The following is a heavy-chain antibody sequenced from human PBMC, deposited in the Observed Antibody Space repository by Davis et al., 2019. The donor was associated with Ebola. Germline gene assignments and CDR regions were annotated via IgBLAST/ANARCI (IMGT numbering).Heavy chain of an antibody. V-gene: IGHV3-30*03. CDR1: GFTFSSYG. CDR2: ISYDGSNK. CDR3: AHLAVALDDY. Sequence: PGGSLRLSCAASGFTFSSYGMHWVRQAPGKGLEWVAVISYDGSNKYYADSVKGRFTISRDNSKNTLYLQMNSLRAEDTAVYYCAHLAVALDDYWGQGTLVTVSS. J-gene: IGHJ4*02. D-gene: IGHD2-15*01.